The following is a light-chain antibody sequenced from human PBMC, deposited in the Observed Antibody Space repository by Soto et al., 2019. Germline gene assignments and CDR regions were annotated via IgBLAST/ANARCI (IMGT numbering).Light chain of an antibody. Sequence: EIVLTQSPATLSLSPGERATLSCRASQSVSSYLAWYQQKPGQAPRLLIYAASNRATGIPARFGGSGSGTDFTLTISSLEPEDFAVYYCQQRSNWPPWTFGQGTKVEIK. CDR1: QSVSSY. J-gene: IGKJ1*01. CDR3: QQRSNWPPWT. V-gene: IGKV3-11*01. CDR2: AAS.